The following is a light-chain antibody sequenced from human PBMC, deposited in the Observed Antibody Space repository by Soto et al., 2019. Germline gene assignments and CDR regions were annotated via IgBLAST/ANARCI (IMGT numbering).Light chain of an antibody. V-gene: IGLV2-23*01. Sequence: QSALTQPASVSGSPGQSITISCTGTSSDVGSYNLVSWYQQHPGKAPKVMIYEDNKRPSGVSNRFSGSRSGNTASLTISGLQAEDEADYYCCSDVGGYTYVFGSGTKVTVL. CDR3: CSDVGGYTYV. J-gene: IGLJ1*01. CDR2: EDN. CDR1: SSDVGSYNL.